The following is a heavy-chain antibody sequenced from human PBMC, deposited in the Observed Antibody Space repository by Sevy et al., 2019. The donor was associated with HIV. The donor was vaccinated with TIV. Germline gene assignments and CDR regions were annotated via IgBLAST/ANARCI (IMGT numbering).Heavy chain of an antibody. CDR2: IKQDGSER. D-gene: IGHD2-2*01. Sequence: GGSLRLSCAASGFTFSSYWLNWVRQAPGKGLEWVANIKQDGSERYYVDSVKGRFTISRDNAKNSLYLQMNSLRAEDTAVYYCARGSFCSSASCYSGGYHYWGQGTRVTVSS. J-gene: IGHJ4*02. CDR1: GFTFSSYW. CDR3: ARGSFCSSASCYSGGYHY. V-gene: IGHV3-7*01.